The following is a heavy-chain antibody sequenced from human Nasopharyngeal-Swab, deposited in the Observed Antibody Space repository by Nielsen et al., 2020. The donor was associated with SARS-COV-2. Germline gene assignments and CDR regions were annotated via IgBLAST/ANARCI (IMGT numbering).Heavy chain of an antibody. Sequence: GESLKISCAASGFTFSSYWMHRVRQAPGKGLVWVSRINSDGSSTSYADSVKGRFTISRDNAKNTLYLQMNSLRAEDTAVYYCARETMGDYVWGSYRYSLDYWGQGTLVTVSS. V-gene: IGHV3-74*01. J-gene: IGHJ4*02. D-gene: IGHD3-16*02. CDR1: GFTFSSYW. CDR3: ARETMGDYVWGSYRYSLDY. CDR2: INSDGSST.